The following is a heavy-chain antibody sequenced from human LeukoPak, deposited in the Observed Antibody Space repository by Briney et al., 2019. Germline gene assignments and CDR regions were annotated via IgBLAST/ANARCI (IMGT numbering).Heavy chain of an antibody. CDR1: GGTFSSYA. J-gene: IGHJ4*02. CDR3: ARDYGEGRFDY. CDR2: IIPILGIA. V-gene: IGHV1-69*04. D-gene: IGHD4-17*01. Sequence: SVKVSCKASGGTFSSYAISWVRQAPGQVLEWMGRIIPILGIANYAQKFQGRVTITADKSTSTAYMELSSLRSEDTAVYYCARDYGEGRFDYWGQGTLVTVSS.